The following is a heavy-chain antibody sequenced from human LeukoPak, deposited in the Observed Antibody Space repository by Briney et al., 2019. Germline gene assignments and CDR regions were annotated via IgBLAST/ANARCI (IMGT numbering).Heavy chain of an antibody. V-gene: IGHV3-21*01. CDR3: ARVLHNSGWLVDY. CDR2: ISSSSSYI. J-gene: IGHJ4*02. CDR1: GFTFSSYS. Sequence: PGGSLRLSCAASGFTFSSYSMNWVRQAPGKGLEWVSSISSSSSYIYYADSVKGRFTISRDNAKNSLYLQMNSLRAEDTAVYYCARVLHNSGWLVDYWGQGTLVTVSS. D-gene: IGHD6-19*01.